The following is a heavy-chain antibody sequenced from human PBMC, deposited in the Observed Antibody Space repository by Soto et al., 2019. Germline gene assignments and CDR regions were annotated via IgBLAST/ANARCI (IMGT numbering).Heavy chain of an antibody. J-gene: IGHJ6*02. CDR1: GYTFTGYY. Sequence: GASVKVSCKASGYTFTGYYMHWVRQAPGQGLEWMGWINPTCGTANYAQKFQGRVTMTADKSTSTAYMELSSLRSEDTAVYYCATHDYGDYGADYYGMDVWGQGTTVTVSS. CDR3: ATHDYGDYGADYYGMDV. V-gene: IGHV1-69*06. D-gene: IGHD4-17*01. CDR2: INPTCGTA.